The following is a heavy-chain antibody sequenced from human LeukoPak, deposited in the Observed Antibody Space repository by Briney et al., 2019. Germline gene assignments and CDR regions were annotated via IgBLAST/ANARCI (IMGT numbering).Heavy chain of an antibody. Sequence: HSETLSLTCSVYGGSFSGYYWSWIRQPPGKGLEWIGEINHSGSTNYNPSLKSRVTISVDTSKNQFSLKLSSVTAADTAVYYCARGFTMVRGVIITRFGYYYCGMDVWGKGTTVTVSS. D-gene: IGHD3-10*01. CDR3: ARGFTMVRGVIITRFGYYYCGMDV. V-gene: IGHV4-34*01. CDR1: GGSFSGYY. J-gene: IGHJ6*04. CDR2: INHSGST.